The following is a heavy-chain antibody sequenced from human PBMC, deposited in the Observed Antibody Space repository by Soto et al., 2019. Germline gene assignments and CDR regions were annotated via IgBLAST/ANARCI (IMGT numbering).Heavy chain of an antibody. CDR3: ARVMVRGVPFDY. CDR1: GGSISSGDYY. Sequence: QVQLQESGPGLVKPSQTLSLTCTVSGGSISSGDYYWSWIRQPPGKSLEWIGYMYYSGSTYYNPSLESRVTISVDTSKNQFSLKLSSVTAADTAVYYCARVMVRGVPFDYWGLGTLVTVSS. CDR2: MYYSGST. J-gene: IGHJ4*02. V-gene: IGHV4-30-4*01. D-gene: IGHD3-10*01.